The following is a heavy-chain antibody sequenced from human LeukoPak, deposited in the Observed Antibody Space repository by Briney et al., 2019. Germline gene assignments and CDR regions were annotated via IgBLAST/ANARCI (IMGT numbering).Heavy chain of an antibody. D-gene: IGHD2-15*01. J-gene: IGHJ4*02. CDR2: INPNSGGT. V-gene: IGHV1-2*04. CDR3: ARDSCSGGSCYQPFDY. CDR1: GYTFTGYY. Sequence: ASVKVSCKASGYTFTGYYMHWVRQAPGQGLEWMGWINPNSGGTNYAQKFQGWVTMTRDTSISTAYMELSRPRSDDTAVYYCARDSCSGGSCYQPFDYWGQGTLVTVSS.